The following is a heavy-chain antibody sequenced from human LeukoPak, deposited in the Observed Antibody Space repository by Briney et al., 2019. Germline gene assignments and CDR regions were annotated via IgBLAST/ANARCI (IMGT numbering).Heavy chain of an antibody. Sequence: GGSLRLSCAASGFTFSSYGMHWVRQAPGKGLEWVAVRSYDGSNKYYADSVKGRFTISRDNSKNTLYLQMNSLRAEDTAVYYCAKLDTTGYCSGGSCFDDIDYWGQGTLVTVSS. CDR1: GFTFSSYG. J-gene: IGHJ4*02. D-gene: IGHD2-15*01. V-gene: IGHV3-30*18. CDR2: RSYDGSNK. CDR3: AKLDTTGYCSGGSCFDDIDY.